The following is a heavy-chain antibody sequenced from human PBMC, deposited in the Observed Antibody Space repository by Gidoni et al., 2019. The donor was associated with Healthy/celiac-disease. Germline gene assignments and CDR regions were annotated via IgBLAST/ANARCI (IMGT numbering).Heavy chain of an antibody. V-gene: IGHV3-23*01. Sequence: EVQLLESGGGLVQPGGSLSLSCAASGFTFSSYAMRWVRQAPGTGLEWVSAISVSGGRTYDADSVKGRFTISRDNSKNTLYLQMNSLRAEDTAVYYCAKESGGRYDSSGYYTFVYWGQGTLVTVSS. J-gene: IGHJ4*02. CDR2: ISVSGGRT. D-gene: IGHD3-22*01. CDR3: AKESGGRYDSSGYYTFVY. CDR1: GFTFSSYA.